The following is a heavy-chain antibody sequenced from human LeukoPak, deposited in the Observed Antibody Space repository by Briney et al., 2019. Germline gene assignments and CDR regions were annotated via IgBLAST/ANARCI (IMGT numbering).Heavy chain of an antibody. V-gene: IGHV1-69*13. CDR1: GGTFSSSA. J-gene: IGHJ5*02. Sequence: SVKVSCKASGGTFSSSAISWVRQAPGQGLEWMGGIIPIFGTANYAQKFPGRVTITADESTSTAYMERSSLRSEDTAVYYCAREEESQDWFDPWGQGTLVTVSS. CDR3: AREEESQDWFDP. CDR2: IIPIFGTA.